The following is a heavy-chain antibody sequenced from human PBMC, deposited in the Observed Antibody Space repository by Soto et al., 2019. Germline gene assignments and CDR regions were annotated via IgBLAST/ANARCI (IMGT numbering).Heavy chain of an antibody. J-gene: IGHJ5*02. CDR1: GFTFGDYA. V-gene: IGHV3-49*03. D-gene: IGHD2-15*01. Sequence: EVQLVESGGGLVQPGRSLRLSCTASGFTFGDYAMSCFRQAPGKWLAWVSFIRAKAYGWTIAYAASVKGRFTISRDDSKSIAYRQMNSLKTEDTSVYFCARVVVAATPCWFDPWGQGTLVTVSS. CDR3: ARVVVAATPCWFDP. CDR2: IRAKAYGWTI.